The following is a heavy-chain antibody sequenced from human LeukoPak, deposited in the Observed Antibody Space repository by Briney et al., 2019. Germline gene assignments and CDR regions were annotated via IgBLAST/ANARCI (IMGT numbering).Heavy chain of an antibody. CDR1: GDSVSSNSAA. D-gene: IGHD6-19*01. Sequence: SQTLSLTCAISGDSVSSNSAAWNWIRQSPSRGLEWLGRTYYRSKWYNDYAVSVKSRITINPDTSKNQFSLQLNSVTPGDTAVYYCARVSFSEQWLEEDYFDYWGQGTLVTVSS. J-gene: IGHJ4*02. CDR2: TYYRSKWYN. CDR3: ARVSFSEQWLEEDYFDY. V-gene: IGHV6-1*01.